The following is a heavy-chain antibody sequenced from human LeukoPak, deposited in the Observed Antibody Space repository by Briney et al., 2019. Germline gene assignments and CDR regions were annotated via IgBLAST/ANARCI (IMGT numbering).Heavy chain of an antibody. CDR1: GFTFRNYG. CDR3: ARRVTGTTPPYYFDY. D-gene: IGHD1-1*01. CDR2: IWFDGSKK. Sequence: GGSLRLSCAASGFTFRNYGMHWVRQAPGKGLEWVALIWFDGSKKYHADSVKGRFTITRDNSNNTLYLQMNSLRAEDTAVYYCARRVTGTTPPYYFDYWGQGTLVTVSS. J-gene: IGHJ4*02. V-gene: IGHV3-33*01.